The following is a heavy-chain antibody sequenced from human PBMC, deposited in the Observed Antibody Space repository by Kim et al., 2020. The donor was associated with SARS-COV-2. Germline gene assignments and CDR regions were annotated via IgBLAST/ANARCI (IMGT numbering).Heavy chain of an antibody. J-gene: IGHJ3*02. CDR1: GFTFNTYS. V-gene: IGHV3-23*01. CDR3: AKERVVPAIGDAFDI. D-gene: IGHD2-15*01. Sequence: GGSLRLSCTASGFTFNTYSMTWVRQAPGKGLEWVSTIAASGYSTYFADSVMGRFTISRDNSMNTLYLQMNSLRAEDTAVYYCAKERVVPAIGDAFDIWGPGTMVTVSS. CDR2: IAASGYST.